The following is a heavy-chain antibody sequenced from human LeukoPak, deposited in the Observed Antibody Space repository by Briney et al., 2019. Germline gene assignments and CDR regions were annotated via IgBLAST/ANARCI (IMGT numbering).Heavy chain of an antibody. D-gene: IGHD2-21*01. CDR1: GYTFTDNY. J-gene: IGHJ4*02. CDR3: AKDMDILWWWETPGFDY. CDR2: INPNSGGT. V-gene: IGHV1-2*02. Sequence: ASVKVSCKASGYTFTDNYIHWLRQAPGQGLGWMGWINPNSGGTNFAQKFQGRITMTRITSIRTAYMELSSLRAEDTALYYCAKDMDILWWWETPGFDYWGQGTLVTVSS.